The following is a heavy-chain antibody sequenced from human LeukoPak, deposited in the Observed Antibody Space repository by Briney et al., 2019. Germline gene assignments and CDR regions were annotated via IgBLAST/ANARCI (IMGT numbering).Heavy chain of an antibody. Sequence: SETLSLTCTVSGASINSYYWSWIRQPPGGELEWVGYVFYTGSTNYNSSLKSRVTISIGTSKTQFSLTLSSVTAADTAVYYCARHLRTNYYDSSGYYFDDAFDIWGQGTMVTVSS. CDR2: VFYTGST. CDR1: GASINSYY. J-gene: IGHJ3*02. D-gene: IGHD3-22*01. V-gene: IGHV4-59*01. CDR3: ARHLRTNYYDSSGYYFDDAFDI.